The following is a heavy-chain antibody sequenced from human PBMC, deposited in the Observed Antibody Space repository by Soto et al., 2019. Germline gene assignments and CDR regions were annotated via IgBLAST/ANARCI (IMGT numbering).Heavy chain of an antibody. D-gene: IGHD4-17*01. CDR3: AGDLTYDYGDTEDY. CDR1: GFTFSSYS. V-gene: IGHV3-21*01. Sequence: GGSLRLSCAASGFTFSSYSMNWVRQAPGKGLEWVSSISGSSSYIYYADSMKGRFTISRDNAKNSLYLQMNSLRAEDTAVYYCAGDLTYDYGDTEDYWGQGTLVTVSS. J-gene: IGHJ4*02. CDR2: ISGSSSYI.